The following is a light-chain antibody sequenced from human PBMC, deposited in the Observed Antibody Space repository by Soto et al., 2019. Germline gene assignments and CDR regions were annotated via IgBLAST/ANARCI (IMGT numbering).Light chain of an antibody. J-gene: IGKJ1*01. CDR3: QQYGSAPL. V-gene: IGKV3-20*01. CDR2: GAS. Sequence: EIVLTQSPGTLSLSPGERATLSCRASQSVSSSYLAWYQQKPGQAPRLLIYGASSRATGIPDRFSGSGSGTDFTLTISRLEPEDLAVYYCQQYGSAPLFGQGTKVEIK. CDR1: QSVSSSY.